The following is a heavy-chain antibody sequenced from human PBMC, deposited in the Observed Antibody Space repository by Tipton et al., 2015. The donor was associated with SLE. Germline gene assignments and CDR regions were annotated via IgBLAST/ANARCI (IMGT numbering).Heavy chain of an antibody. D-gene: IGHD6-19*01. V-gene: IGHV4-4*07. Sequence: LRLSCTVPGGSISSYYWSWIRQPAGKGLEWIGRIYTSGSTNYNPSLKSRVTMSVDTSKNQFSLKLSSVTAADTAVYYCARDSGYSSGWYGWYFDLWGRGTLVTVSS. CDR1: GGSISSYY. J-gene: IGHJ2*01. CDR2: IYTSGST. CDR3: ARDSGYSSGWYGWYFDL.